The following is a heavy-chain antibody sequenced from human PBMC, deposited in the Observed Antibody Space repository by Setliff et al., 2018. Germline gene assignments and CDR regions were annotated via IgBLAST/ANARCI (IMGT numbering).Heavy chain of an antibody. D-gene: IGHD3-22*01. Sequence: SVKVSCKASGGTFSSYGISRVRQAPGQGLEWMGGTIPIFGTTDYAQKFQGRVTIITDESTSTAFMQLSSLRSEDTAAYYCVREGVDSRSSTDYRYYMDVWGKGTTVTVSS. J-gene: IGHJ6*03. CDR3: VREGVDSRSSTDYRYYMDV. V-gene: IGHV1-69*05. CDR2: TIPIFGTT. CDR1: GGTFSSYG.